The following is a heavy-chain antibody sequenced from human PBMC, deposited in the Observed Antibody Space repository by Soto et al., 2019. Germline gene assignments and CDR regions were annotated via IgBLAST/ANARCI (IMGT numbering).Heavy chain of an antibody. Sequence: GGSLRLSCAASGFTFSSYAMHWVRQAPGKGLEWVAVISYDGSNKYYADSVKGRFTISRDNSKNTLYLQMNSLRAEDTAVYYCAREVDAFDIWGQGTMVTVSS. CDR2: ISYDGSNK. V-gene: IGHV3-30-3*01. CDR3: AREVDAFDI. CDR1: GFTFSSYA. J-gene: IGHJ3*02.